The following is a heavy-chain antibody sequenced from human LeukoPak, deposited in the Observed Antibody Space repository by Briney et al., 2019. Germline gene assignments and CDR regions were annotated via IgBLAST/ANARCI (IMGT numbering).Heavy chain of an antibody. CDR3: ARLSGYGDYVIDY. V-gene: IGHV5-51*01. D-gene: IGHD4-17*01. J-gene: IGHJ4*02. CDR1: GYSFTNYW. Sequence: GESLKIPCNGSGYSFTNYWIGWVRQMPGKGLEWMGIIYPGDSDTRYSPSCQGQVTISADKSISTAYLQWSTLKASDTAMYYCARLSGYGDYVIDYWGQGTLVTVSS. CDR2: IYPGDSDT.